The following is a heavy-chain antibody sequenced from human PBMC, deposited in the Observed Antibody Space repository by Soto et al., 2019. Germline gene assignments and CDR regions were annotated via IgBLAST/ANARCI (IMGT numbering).Heavy chain of an antibody. CDR2: IYYSGST. J-gene: IGHJ6*02. CDR1: GGSISSGDYY. V-gene: IGHV4-30-4*01. Sequence: PSETLSLTCTVSGGSISSGDYYWSWIRQPPGKGLDWIGYIYYSGSTYYNPSLKSRVTISVDTSKNQFSLKLSSVTAADTAVYYCARGSYYYGMDVWGQGTTVTVSS. D-gene: IGHD6-19*01. CDR3: ARGSYYYGMDV.